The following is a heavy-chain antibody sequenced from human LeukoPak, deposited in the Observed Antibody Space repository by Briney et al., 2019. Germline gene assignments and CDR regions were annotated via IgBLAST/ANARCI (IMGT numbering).Heavy chain of an antibody. CDR2: ISGYNGNT. CDR1: GYTFTNYA. J-gene: IGHJ4*02. Sequence: ASVKVSCKASGYTFTNYAISWVRQAPGQGLEWMGWISGYNGNTNYAQNLQGRVTMTTDTSTSTAYMELRSLRSDDTAVYYCARERSGSYDYWGQGTLVTVSS. V-gene: IGHV1-18*01. CDR3: ARERSGSYDY. D-gene: IGHD7-27*01.